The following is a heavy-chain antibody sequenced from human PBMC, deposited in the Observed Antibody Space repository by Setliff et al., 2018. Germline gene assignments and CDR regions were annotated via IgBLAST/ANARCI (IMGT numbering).Heavy chain of an antibody. CDR1: GGSFSGYY. CDR2: INHSGST. CDR3: ARLRGAFDY. Sequence: SETLSLTCAVYGGSFSGYYWSWIRQPPGKGLEWIGEINHSGSTNYNPSLKSRVTISVDTSKNQFSLRLNSATAADTAVYYCARLRGAFDYWGQGTLVTVS. V-gene: IGHV4-34*01. D-gene: IGHD3-16*01. J-gene: IGHJ4*02.